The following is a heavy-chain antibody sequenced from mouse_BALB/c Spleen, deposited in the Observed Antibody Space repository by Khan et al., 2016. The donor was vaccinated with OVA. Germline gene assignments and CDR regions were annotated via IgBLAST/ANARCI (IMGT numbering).Heavy chain of an antibody. J-gene: IGHJ3*01. V-gene: IGHV5-12*02. CDR2: ISNRGTTP. Sequence: EVQLVESGGGFMQPGGSLTLSCATSGFTFTDYYMYWVRQTPAKRLEWVASISNRGTTPYYSDTVRGRFTISRDNSKNTLYLHMSRLKSADTAMYYCAREGDGGGLAYWGQGTLVTVSA. D-gene: IGHD1-1*02. CDR3: AREGDGGGLAY. CDR1: GFTFTDYY.